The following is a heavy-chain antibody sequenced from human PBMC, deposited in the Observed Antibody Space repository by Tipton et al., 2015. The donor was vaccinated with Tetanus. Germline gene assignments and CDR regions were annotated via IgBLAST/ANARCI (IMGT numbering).Heavy chain of an antibody. CDR3: ARLREIVSRSGWAFDY. CDR1: GGSMSGSGHY. CDR2: ISYSGRT. D-gene: IGHD5/OR15-5a*01. Sequence: TLSLTCSVSGGSMSGSGHYGAWVRQSPGKGLEWIGSISYSGRTYYSPSLKSRVTMSVDTSKKDFSVRLGSVTAADTAVYYCARLREIVSRSGWAFDYWGQGTLVTVSS. V-gene: IGHV4-39*02. J-gene: IGHJ4*02.